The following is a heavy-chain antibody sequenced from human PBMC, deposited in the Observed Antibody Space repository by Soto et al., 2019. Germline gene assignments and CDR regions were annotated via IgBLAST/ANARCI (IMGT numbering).Heavy chain of an antibody. V-gene: IGHV3-23*01. CDR2: ISGGGGST. CDR1: GFTFSSYA. Sequence: GGSLRLSCAASGFTFSSYAMSWVRQAPGKGLEWVSSISGGGGSTYYADSVKGRFTISRDNSKNTLYLQMNSLRDEDTAVYYCAKLVIIRTDALDIWGQGTLVTVSS. D-gene: IGHD3-9*01. J-gene: IGHJ3*02. CDR3: AKLVIIRTDALDI.